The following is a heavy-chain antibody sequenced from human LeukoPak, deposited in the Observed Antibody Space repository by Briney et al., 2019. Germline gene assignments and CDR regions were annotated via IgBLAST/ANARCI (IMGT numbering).Heavy chain of an antibody. CDR2: IIPTFGTA. V-gene: IGHV1-69*05. CDR3: ARSFMVRGVIIGYYFDY. CDR1: GGTFSSYA. D-gene: IGHD3-10*01. J-gene: IGHJ4*02. Sequence: SVTVSCKASGGTFSSYAISWVRQAPGQGLEWMGGIIPTFGTANYAQKFQGRVTITTDESTSTAYMELSSLRSEDTAVYYCARSFMVRGVIIGYYFDYWGQGTLVTVSS.